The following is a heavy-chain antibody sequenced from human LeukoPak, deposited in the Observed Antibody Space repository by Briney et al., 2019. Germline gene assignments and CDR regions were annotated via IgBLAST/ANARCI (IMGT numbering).Heavy chain of an antibody. CDR1: GFTFSDAW. Sequence: PGGSLRLSCAASGFTFSDAWMNWVRQAPGKGLEWIGRIKRKTDAGTTDYAAPVKGRFTISRDDSKNTLYLQMNSLKTEDTAVYYCTTGNWGPYWGQGTLVTVSS. CDR2: IKRKTDAGTT. V-gene: IGHV3-15*07. D-gene: IGHD7-27*01. J-gene: IGHJ4*02. CDR3: TTGNWGPY.